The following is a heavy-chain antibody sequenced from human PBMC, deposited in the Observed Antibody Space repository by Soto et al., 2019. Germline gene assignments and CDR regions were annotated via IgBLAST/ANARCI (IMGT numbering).Heavy chain of an antibody. CDR3: ASSDSSGYSVDAFDI. J-gene: IGHJ3*02. Sequence: QVQLQESGPGLVKPSQTLSLTCTVSGGSISSGGYYWSWIRQHPGKGLEWIGYIYYSGSTYYNPPLKSRRTISVDTSKNQFSLKLSSVTAADTAVYYCASSDSSGYSVDAFDIWGQGTMVTVSS. CDR2: IYYSGST. V-gene: IGHV4-31*03. CDR1: GGSISSGGYY. D-gene: IGHD3-22*01.